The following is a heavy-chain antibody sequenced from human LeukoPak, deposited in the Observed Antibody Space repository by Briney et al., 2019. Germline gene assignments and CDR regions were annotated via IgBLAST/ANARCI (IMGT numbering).Heavy chain of an antibody. CDR3: ARDREFCSSTSCYDQNWFDP. Sequence: ASVKVSCKASGYTFTSYGISWVRQAPGQGLEWMGWISAYNGNTNYAQKLQGRVTMTRDTSISTAYMELSRLRSDDTAVYYCARDREFCSSTSCYDQNWFDPWGQGTLVTVSS. D-gene: IGHD2-2*01. CDR1: GYTFTSYG. CDR2: ISAYNGNT. J-gene: IGHJ5*02. V-gene: IGHV1-18*01.